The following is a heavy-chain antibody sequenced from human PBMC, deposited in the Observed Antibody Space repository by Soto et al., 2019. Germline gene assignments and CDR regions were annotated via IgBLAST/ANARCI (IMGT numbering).Heavy chain of an antibody. CDR3: AKWDYDSSGYSVFDY. CDR2: ISGSGGST. J-gene: IGHJ4*02. CDR1: GFTFSSYA. D-gene: IGHD3-22*01. Sequence: GGSLRLSCAASGFTFSSYAMSWVRQAPGKGLEWVPAISGSGGSTYYADSVKGRFTISRDNSKNTLYLQMNSLRAEDTAAYYCAKWDYDSSGYSVFDYWGQGTLVTVSS. V-gene: IGHV3-23*01.